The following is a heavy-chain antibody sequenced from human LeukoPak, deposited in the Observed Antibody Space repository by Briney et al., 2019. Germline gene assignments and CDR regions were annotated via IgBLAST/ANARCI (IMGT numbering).Heavy chain of an antibody. CDR2: INDYTGNT. J-gene: IGHJ6*02. CDR3: ARGRIAKVVVVHSFHYGMDV. V-gene: IGHV4-34*01. CDR1: GGSFTDYF. D-gene: IGHD3-22*01. Sequence: SETLSLTCDVFGGSFTDYFWTWIRQSPGKGLEWIGEINDYTGNTNYNPSLNSRVSISLEKSKNQFSLELRSVTAADTAVYYCARGRIAKVVVVHSFHYGMDVWGQGTTVTVSS.